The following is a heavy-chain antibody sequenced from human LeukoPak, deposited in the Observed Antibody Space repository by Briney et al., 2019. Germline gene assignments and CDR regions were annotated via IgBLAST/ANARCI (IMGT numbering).Heavy chain of an antibody. CDR2: IGHDGSKI. J-gene: IGHJ4*02. CDR1: GFSFSTFG. D-gene: IGHD3-16*01. CDR3: AKDHVTWGNRYFDH. V-gene: IGHV3-30*02. Sequence: PGGSLRLSCAASGFSFSTFGMHWVRQAPGKGLECVAFIGHDGSKIYYADSVQGRFTISRDNSKNTLYLEMNSLSGEDTALYYCAKDHVTWGNRYFDHWGQGTLGTVSS.